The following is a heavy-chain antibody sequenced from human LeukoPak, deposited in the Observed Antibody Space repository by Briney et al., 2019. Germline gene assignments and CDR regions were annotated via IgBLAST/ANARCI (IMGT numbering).Heavy chain of an antibody. Sequence: GGSLRLSCAASGFTFSSYAMHWVRQAPGKGLEWVAVIWYDGSNKYYADSVKGRFTISRDNSKNTLYLQMNSLRAEDTAVYYCARDERYCSGGSCYPSDGMDVWGQGTTVTVSS. D-gene: IGHD2-15*01. CDR3: ARDERYCSGGSCYPSDGMDV. V-gene: IGHV3-33*08. CDR2: IWYDGSNK. J-gene: IGHJ6*02. CDR1: GFTFSSYA.